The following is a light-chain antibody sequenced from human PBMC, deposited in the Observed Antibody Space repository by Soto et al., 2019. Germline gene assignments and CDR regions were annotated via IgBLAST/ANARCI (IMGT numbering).Light chain of an antibody. CDR1: QSVTNSF. Sequence: EIVLAQSPGTLSLSPGESATLSCRGSQSVTNSFLAWYQQKPGQAPRILIYGESRRATGIPDRFTGSGSGTDLTLTISRLEPEDFAVYYCQKYVSSPWACGQGTKGDIK. J-gene: IGKJ1*01. V-gene: IGKV3-20*01. CDR2: GES. CDR3: QKYVSSPWA.